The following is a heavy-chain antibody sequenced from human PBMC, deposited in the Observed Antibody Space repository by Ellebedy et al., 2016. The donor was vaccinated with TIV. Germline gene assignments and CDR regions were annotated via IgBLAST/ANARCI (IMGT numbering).Heavy chain of an antibody. D-gene: IGHD3-10*01. CDR2: INHSGST. J-gene: IGHJ5*02. CDR3: ARGGKWFGESP. CDR1: GGSFSGYY. Sequence: SETLSLTXAVYGGSFSGYYWSWIRQPPGKGLEWIGEINHSGSTNYNPSLKSRVTISVDTSKNQFSLKLSSVTAADTAVYYCARGGKWFGESPWGQGTLVTVSS. V-gene: IGHV4-34*01.